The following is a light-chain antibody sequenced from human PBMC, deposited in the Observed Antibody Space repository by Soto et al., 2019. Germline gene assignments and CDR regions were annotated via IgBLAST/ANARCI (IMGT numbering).Light chain of an antibody. J-gene: IGLJ1*01. Sequence: QLVLTQSPSASASLGASVKLTCTLSSGHSNYAIAWHQQQPEKGPRYLMKVNSDGSHRKGDGIPDRFSGSSSGAQRYLTIYSLQSEDEADYYCQTWGTGIRVFGTGTTLTVL. CDR2: VNSDGSH. CDR1: SGHSNYA. V-gene: IGLV4-69*01. CDR3: QTWGTGIRV.